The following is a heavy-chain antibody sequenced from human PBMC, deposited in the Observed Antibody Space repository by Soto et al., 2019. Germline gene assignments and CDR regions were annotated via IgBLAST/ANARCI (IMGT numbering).Heavy chain of an antibody. D-gene: IGHD5-12*01. CDR3: AKDRDLVELGYHFDH. Sequence: QAWGALLVSSAAAVFTFSTYAMHWVRQAPGRGLEWVAVISHDGSNEYYADSVKGRFTISRDNFKNMVYLQMNSLRPEDTAVYYCAKDRDLVELGYHFDHWGQGTKVTVSS. CDR2: ISHDGSNE. V-gene: IGHV3-30*18. CDR1: VFTFSTYA. J-gene: IGHJ5*02.